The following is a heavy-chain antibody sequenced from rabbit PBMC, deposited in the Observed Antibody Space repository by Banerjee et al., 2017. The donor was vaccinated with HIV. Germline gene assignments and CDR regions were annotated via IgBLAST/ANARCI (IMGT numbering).Heavy chain of an antibody. CDR2: IYTGSGSA. V-gene: IGHV1S45*01. Sequence: QEQLEESGGDLVKPGGSLTLTCTASGSDISSGYDMCWVRQAPGKGLEWIACIYTGSGSALYVSWAKGRFTISKTSSTTVTLQMTSLTAADTATYFCARYYSYGYAGGTYAANLWGQGTLVTVS. CDR3: ARYYSYGYAGGTYAANL. D-gene: IGHD6-1*01. J-gene: IGHJ4*01. CDR1: GSDISSGYD.